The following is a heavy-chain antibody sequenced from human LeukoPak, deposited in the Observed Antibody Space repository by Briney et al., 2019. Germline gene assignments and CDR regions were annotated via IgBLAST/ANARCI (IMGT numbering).Heavy chain of an antibody. V-gene: IGHV3-23*01. CDR2: ISGSGGST. D-gene: IGHD6-13*01. J-gene: IGHJ4*02. CDR1: AFTLSNAW. CDR3: AKTVGGRSSWYDSRYFDY. Sequence: GGSLRLSCAASAFTLSNAWMNWVRQAPGKGLEWVPAISGSGGSTYYADSVKGRFTISRDNSKNTLYLQMNSLRAEDTAVYYCAKTVGGRSSWYDSRYFDYWGQGTLVTVSS.